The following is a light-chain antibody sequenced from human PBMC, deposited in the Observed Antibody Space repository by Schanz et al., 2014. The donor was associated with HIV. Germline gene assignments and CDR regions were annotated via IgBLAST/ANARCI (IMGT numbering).Light chain of an antibody. CDR3: SSYSSSSTLVV. V-gene: IGLV2-14*02. CDR1: SSDVGSYNL. Sequence: QSALTQPASVSGSPGQSITISCTGTSSDVGSYNLVSWYQQYPGKAPKLMIYEISKWPSGVSNRFSGSKSGNTASLTISGLQAEDEADYYCSSYSSSSTLVVLGGGTKLTVL. CDR2: EIS. J-gene: IGLJ2*01.